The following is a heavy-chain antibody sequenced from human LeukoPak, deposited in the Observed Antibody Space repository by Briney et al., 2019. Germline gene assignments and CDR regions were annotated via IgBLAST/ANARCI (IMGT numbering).Heavy chain of an antibody. CDR3: ARARYYYDSSGYTI. CDR1: GFTFSDYY. Sequence: GGSLRLSCAASGFTFSDYYMSWIRQAPGKGLEWVSYISSSGSTIYYADSVKGRFTISRDNAKNSPYLQMNSLRADDTAVYYCARARYYYDSSGYTIWGQGTLVTVSS. J-gene: IGHJ4*02. D-gene: IGHD3-22*01. V-gene: IGHV3-11*01. CDR2: ISSSGSTI.